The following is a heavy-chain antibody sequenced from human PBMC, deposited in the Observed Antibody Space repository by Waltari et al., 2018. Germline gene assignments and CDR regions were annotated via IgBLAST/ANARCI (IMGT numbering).Heavy chain of an antibody. CDR2: IDSDGSRT. V-gene: IGHV3-74*01. Sequence: EAQLVQSGGGSVQPGGSLRLSCAAPGFPFSSPWRHWVRQVTGKGLVWVSRIDSDGSRTRYADSVKGRFTISRDNANNILHLQMNSLRAEDTAVYYCASCSGDYYDSSAYYSCAFDVWGQGTMVSVSS. CDR1: GFPFSSPW. CDR3: ASCSGDYYDSSAYYSCAFDV. D-gene: IGHD3-22*01. J-gene: IGHJ3*01.